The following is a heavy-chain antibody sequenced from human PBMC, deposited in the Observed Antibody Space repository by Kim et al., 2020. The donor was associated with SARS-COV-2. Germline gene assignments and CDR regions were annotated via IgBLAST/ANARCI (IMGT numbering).Heavy chain of an antibody. D-gene: IGHD3-10*01. CDR2: ISGSGGST. CDR3: AKGWITYYYGSGSYYIPPGY. CDR1: GFTFSSYA. J-gene: IGHJ4*02. Sequence: GGSLILSCAASGFTFSSYAMSWVRQAPGKGLEWVSAISGSGGSTYYADSVKGRLTISRDNSKNTLYLQMNSLRAEDTAVYYCAKGWITYYYGSGSYYIPPGYWGRGTLVTVSS. V-gene: IGHV3-23*01.